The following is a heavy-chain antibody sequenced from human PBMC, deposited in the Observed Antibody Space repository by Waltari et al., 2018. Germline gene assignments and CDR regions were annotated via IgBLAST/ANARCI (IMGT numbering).Heavy chain of an antibody. J-gene: IGHJ5*02. D-gene: IGHD3-16*01. Sequence: QLQLQESGPGLVKPSETLSLTCSVSGDSVSSNNSYWGWIRQPPGKGLEWIGSIYHSGSTYYNPSLKSRVTISVDTSKNQFSLKLSSVTAADTAVYYCARQGTRLGGNWFDPWGQGTLVTVSS. CDR1: GDSVSSNNSY. CDR2: IYHSGST. CDR3: ARQGTRLGGNWFDP. V-gene: IGHV4-39*01.